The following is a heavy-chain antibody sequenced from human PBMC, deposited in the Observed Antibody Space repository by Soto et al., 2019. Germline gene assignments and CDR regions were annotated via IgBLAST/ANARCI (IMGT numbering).Heavy chain of an antibody. CDR1: GGTFSSYT. Sequence: QVQLVQSGAEVKKPGSSVKVSCKASGGTFSSYTISWVRQSPGQGLAWMGRIIPIRGIAKYAQKFQGRVTITADKSQSTAYMELSSLRSEDTAVYYCAREDSSGYFADYWGQGTLVTVSS. J-gene: IGHJ4*02. CDR2: IIPIRGIA. D-gene: IGHD3-22*01. CDR3: AREDSSGYFADY. V-gene: IGHV1-69*08.